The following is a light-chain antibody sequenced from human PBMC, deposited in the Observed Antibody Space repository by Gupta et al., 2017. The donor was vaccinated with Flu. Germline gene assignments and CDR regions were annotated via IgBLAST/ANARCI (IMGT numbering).Light chain of an antibody. J-gene: IGKJ4*01. Sequence: EIVFTQSPATLSLSPGERSTLSCRASQSVATYLAWFQQKPGQGPRLLMYDVSNSFSGIPTRISGSRSGRXFTLTIXSRVPEDFAVYYCRQRDNWPITFGXGTRLEIK. CDR3: RQRDNWPIT. V-gene: IGKV3-11*02. CDR2: DVS. CDR1: QSVATY.